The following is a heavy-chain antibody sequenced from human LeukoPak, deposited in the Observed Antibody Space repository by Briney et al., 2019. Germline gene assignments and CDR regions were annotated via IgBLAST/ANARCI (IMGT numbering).Heavy chain of an antibody. Sequence: GASVKVSCKASGYTFTSYGISWVRQAPGQGLEWMGWISAYNGNTNYAQKLQGRVSMTTDTSTSTAYMGLRSLRSDDTAVFYCARAGGPPYCSSTSCYVALDAFDIWGQGTMVTVSS. D-gene: IGHD2-2*01. J-gene: IGHJ3*02. CDR3: ARAGGPPYCSSTSCYVALDAFDI. CDR2: ISAYNGNT. CDR1: GYTFTSYG. V-gene: IGHV1-18*01.